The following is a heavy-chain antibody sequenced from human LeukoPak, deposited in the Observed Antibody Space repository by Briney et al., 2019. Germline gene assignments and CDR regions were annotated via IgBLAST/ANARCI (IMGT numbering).Heavy chain of an antibody. V-gene: IGHV3-23*01. CDR3: VKGFHFDW. Sequence: PGGSLRLSCAASGFGFSTHDMSWGRQVPGKGPEWVSSISGSGTGTYYTDSVEGRFTISRDTSKNTLYLQMDNLRVEDTAVYYCVKGFHFDWWGQGTLVIVSS. J-gene: IGHJ4*02. CDR2: ISGSGTGT. CDR1: GFGFSTHD.